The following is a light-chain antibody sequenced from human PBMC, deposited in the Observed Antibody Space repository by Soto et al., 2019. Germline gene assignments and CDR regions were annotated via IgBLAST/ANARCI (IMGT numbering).Light chain of an antibody. V-gene: IGKV3-20*01. Sequence: EIVLTQSPGTLSLSPGESTTLSCRASQSVGRNFLAWYQQKPGRAPRLLIHGASYRGTGVPDRFSGSGSETDFTITISRLEPEDFAVYYCHQYAASSLTFGGGTKVEIK. CDR3: HQYAASSLT. CDR2: GAS. CDR1: QSVGRNF. J-gene: IGKJ4*01.